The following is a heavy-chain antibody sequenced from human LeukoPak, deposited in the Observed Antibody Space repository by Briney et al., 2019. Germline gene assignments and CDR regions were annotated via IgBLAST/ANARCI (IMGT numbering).Heavy chain of an antibody. J-gene: IGHJ4*02. Sequence: PGGSLRLSCAASGFTFSDYTFSDYYMSWIRQAPGKGLEWVSYISSSSSYTKYADSVKGRFTISRDNAKNSLYLQMNSLRAEDTAVYYCAKGKDPVAGATNYYWGQGTLVTVSS. V-gene: IGHV3-11*06. D-gene: IGHD6-19*01. CDR2: ISSSSSYT. CDR3: AKGKDPVAGATNYY. CDR1: GFTFSDYTFSDYY.